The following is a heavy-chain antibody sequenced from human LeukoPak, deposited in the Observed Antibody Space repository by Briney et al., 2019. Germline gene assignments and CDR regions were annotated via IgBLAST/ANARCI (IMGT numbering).Heavy chain of an antibody. V-gene: IGHV4-59*08. CDR1: GGSINNYY. D-gene: IGHD6-13*01. J-gene: IGHJ3*02. CDR2: IYYSGSI. CDR3: SRRGSSWYYVDI. Sequence: SETLSLTCTVSGGSINNYYWSWIRQPPGKGLECIGYIYYSGSINYNSSLKSRVTISVDTSNNQFSLKLSSVTAADTAVYYCSRRGSSWYYVDIWGQGTMVTVSS.